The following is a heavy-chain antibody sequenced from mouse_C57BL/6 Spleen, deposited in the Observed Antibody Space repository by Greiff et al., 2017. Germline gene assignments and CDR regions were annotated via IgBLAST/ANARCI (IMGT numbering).Heavy chain of an antibody. CDR2: INPGSGGT. Sequence: VQLQQSGAELVRPGTSVKVSCKASGYAFTNYLIEWVKQRPGQGLEWIGVINPGSGGTNYNEKFKGKATLTADKSSSTAYMQLSSLTSEDSAVYFCASVFTTVVPYAMDYWGQGTSVTVSS. D-gene: IGHD1-1*01. CDR1: GYAFTNYL. J-gene: IGHJ4*01. V-gene: IGHV1-54*01. CDR3: ASVFTTVVPYAMDY.